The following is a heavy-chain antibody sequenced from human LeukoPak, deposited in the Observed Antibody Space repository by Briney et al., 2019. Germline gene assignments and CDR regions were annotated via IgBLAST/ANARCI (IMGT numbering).Heavy chain of an antibody. Sequence: SETLSLTCTVSGGSISSSSYYWGWIRQPPGKGLEWIGSIYHSGSTYYNPSLKSRVTISVDTSKNQFSLKLSSVTAADTAVYYCAIRNYDFWSGYRYFDYWGQGTLVTVSS. D-gene: IGHD3-3*01. V-gene: IGHV4-39*07. J-gene: IGHJ4*02. CDR2: IYHSGST. CDR3: AIRNYDFWSGYRYFDY. CDR1: GGSISSSSYY.